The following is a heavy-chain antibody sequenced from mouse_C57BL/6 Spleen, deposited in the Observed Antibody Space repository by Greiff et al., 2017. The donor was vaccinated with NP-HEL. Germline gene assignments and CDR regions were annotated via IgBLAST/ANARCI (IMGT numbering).Heavy chain of an antibody. Sequence: QVQLQQSGAELVRPGASVKLSCKASGYTFTDYYINWVKQRPGQGLEWIARIYPGSGNTYYNEKFKGKATLTAEKSSSTAYMQLSSLTSEDSAVYFCARRQEYGYGLDYWGQGTTLTVSS. CDR2: IYPGSGNT. V-gene: IGHV1-76*01. CDR1: GYTFTDYY. D-gene: IGHD2-2*01. CDR3: ARRQEYGYGLDY. J-gene: IGHJ2*01.